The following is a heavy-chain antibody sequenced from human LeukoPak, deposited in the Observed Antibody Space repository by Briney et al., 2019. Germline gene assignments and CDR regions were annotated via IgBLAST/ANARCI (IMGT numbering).Heavy chain of an antibody. CDR3: ARQTFGALYFDS. D-gene: IGHD3-10*01. J-gene: IGHJ4*02. CDR2: VYNSGST. Sequence: SQTLSLTCIVSGGSISRGSYYWNWIRQPAGKGLEWMGRVYNSGSTNYNPSLKSRVTISTDMSKNQFSLKLSSVTAADTSVYYCARQTFGALYFDSWGQGTLVTVSS. CDR1: GGSISRGSYY. V-gene: IGHV4-61*02.